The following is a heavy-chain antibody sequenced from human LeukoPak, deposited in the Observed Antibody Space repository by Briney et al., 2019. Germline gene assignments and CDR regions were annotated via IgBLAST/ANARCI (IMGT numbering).Heavy chain of an antibody. J-gene: IGHJ4*02. CDR2: IKKDGSGK. V-gene: IGHV3-7*05. CDR1: GFTFSNYW. CDR3: ARENFEY. Sequence: PGGSLRLSCAASGFTFSNYWMNWVRQAPGKGLEWVANIKKDGSGKYYVDSVKGRFTISRDNAKNSLYLQMNSLRVEDTAVYYCARENFEYCGQGTLVTVSS.